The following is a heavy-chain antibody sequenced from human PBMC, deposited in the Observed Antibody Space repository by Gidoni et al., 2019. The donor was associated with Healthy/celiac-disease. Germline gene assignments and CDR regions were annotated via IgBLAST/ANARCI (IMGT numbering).Heavy chain of an antibody. CDR3: AKDKRGSGSYQGYFDY. V-gene: IGHV3-23*01. D-gene: IGHD3-10*01. CDR2: ISGSGGST. J-gene: IGHJ4*02. Sequence: EVQLLESGGGLVQPGGSLRLSGAASGFTFSSDAMSWVRQAPGKGLEGVSAISGSGGSTYYADSVKGRFTISRDNSKNTLYLQMNSLRAEDTAVYYCAKDKRGSGSYQGYFDYWGQGTLVTVSS. CDR1: GFTFSSDA.